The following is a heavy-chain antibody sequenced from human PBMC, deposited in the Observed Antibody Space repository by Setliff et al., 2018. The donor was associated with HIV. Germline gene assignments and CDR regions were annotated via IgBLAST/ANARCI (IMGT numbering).Heavy chain of an antibody. J-gene: IGHJ4*02. CDR1: GLSFSRYW. CDR2: IKGDGSDQ. Sequence: GGSLRLSCVASGLSFSRYWMSWVRQAPGKGLEWVANIKGDGSDQYYMDSVRGRFIISRDNAKKSVYLQMNSLRAEDTAVYYCARKTYYYDNSKGYFDYWGQGTLVTVSS. CDR3: ARKTYYYDNSKGYFDY. V-gene: IGHV3-7*03. D-gene: IGHD3-22*01.